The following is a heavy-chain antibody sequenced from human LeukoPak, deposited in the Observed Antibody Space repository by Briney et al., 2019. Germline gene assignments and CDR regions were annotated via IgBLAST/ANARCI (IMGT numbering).Heavy chain of an antibody. Sequence: GGSLRLSCAASGFTFSSYALSWVRQAPGKGLEWVSTISGNGDSTYYADSVKGRFTISRDNSKNTLYLQMNSLRAEDTAVYYCAKDRAPYYYGSGSYYRPFDPWGQGTLVTVSS. J-gene: IGHJ5*02. D-gene: IGHD3-10*01. V-gene: IGHV3-23*01. CDR3: AKDRAPYYYGSGSYYRPFDP. CDR1: GFTFSSYA. CDR2: ISGNGDST.